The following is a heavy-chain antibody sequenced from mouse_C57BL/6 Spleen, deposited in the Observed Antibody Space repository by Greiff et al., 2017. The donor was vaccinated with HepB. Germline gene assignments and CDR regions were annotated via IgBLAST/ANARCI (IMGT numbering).Heavy chain of an antibody. Sequence: EVKVEESGGGLVKPGGSLKLSCAASGFTFSSYAMSWVRQTPEKRLEWVATISDGGSYTYYPDNVKGRFTISRDNAKNNLYLQMSHLKSEDTAMYYCARGVSSGYVVYAMDYWGQGTSVTVSS. CDR2: ISDGGSYT. CDR3: ARGVSSGYVVYAMDY. CDR1: GFTFSSYA. D-gene: IGHD3-2*02. J-gene: IGHJ4*01. V-gene: IGHV5-4*03.